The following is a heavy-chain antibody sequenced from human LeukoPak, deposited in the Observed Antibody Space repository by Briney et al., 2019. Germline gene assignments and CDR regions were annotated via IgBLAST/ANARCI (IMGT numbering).Heavy chain of an antibody. CDR2: ISAYNGNT. V-gene: IGHV1-18*01. CDR1: GFTFTSYG. J-gene: IGHJ4*02. D-gene: IGHD3-9*01. Sequence: ASVKVSCKASGFTFTSYGISWVRQAPGQGVEWMGWISAYNGNTNYAQKLQGRVTMTTDTSTSTAYMELRSLRSDDTAVYYCARVGSRYFDWLPLDYWGQGTLVTVSS. CDR3: ARVGSRYFDWLPLDY.